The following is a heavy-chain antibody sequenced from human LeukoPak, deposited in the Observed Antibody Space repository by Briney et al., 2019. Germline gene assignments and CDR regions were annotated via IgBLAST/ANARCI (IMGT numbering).Heavy chain of an antibody. CDR1: GGSISSYY. CDR2: IYYSGST. V-gene: IGHV4-59*01. Sequence: SETLSLTCTVSGGSISSYYWSWIRQTPGNGLEWIGYIYYSGSTSYNPSLKSRVTISVDTSKNQFSLKLTSVTAADTAVYYCARGYSSGWYAFDIWGQGTMVTVSS. D-gene: IGHD6-19*01. CDR3: ARGYSSGWYAFDI. J-gene: IGHJ3*02.